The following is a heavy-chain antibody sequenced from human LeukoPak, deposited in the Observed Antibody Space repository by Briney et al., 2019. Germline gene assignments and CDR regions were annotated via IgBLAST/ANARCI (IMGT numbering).Heavy chain of an antibody. CDR3: ARDLNERITMVRGWDYYYGMDV. D-gene: IGHD3-10*01. V-gene: IGHV1-18*01. CDR1: GYTFTSYG. Sequence: ASVKVSCKASGYTFTSYGISWVRQAPGQGLEWMGWISAYNGNTNYAQKLQGRVTMTTDTSTSTAYMELRSLRSDDTAVYYCARDLNERITMVRGWDYYYGMDVWGQGTTVTVSS. CDR2: ISAYNGNT. J-gene: IGHJ6*02.